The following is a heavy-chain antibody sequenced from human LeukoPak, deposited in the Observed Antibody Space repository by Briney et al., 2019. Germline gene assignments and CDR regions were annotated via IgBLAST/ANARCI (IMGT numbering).Heavy chain of an antibody. CDR3: TRPSGYDSEGFDY. D-gene: IGHD5-12*01. J-gene: IGHJ4*02. CDR1: GFTFSSYW. CDR2: MNQDGSQK. V-gene: IGHV3-7*01. Sequence: GGPLRLSCAASGFTFSSYWMAWVRQAPGKGLEWVANMNQDGSQKYYLDSVKGRFTISRDNAKNSLNLQMNSLRAEDSAVYYCTRPSGYDSEGFDYWGQGTLVTVSS.